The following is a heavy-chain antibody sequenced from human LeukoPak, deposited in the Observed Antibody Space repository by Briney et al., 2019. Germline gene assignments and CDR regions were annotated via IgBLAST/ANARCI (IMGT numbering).Heavy chain of an antibody. D-gene: IGHD3-10*02. CDR3: AELGITMIGGV. Sequence: SGTLSLTCTVSGGSISSSSYYWGWIRQPPGKGLEWIGSIYYSGSTYYNPSLKSRVTISVDTSKNQFSLKLSSVTAADTAVYYCAELGITMIGGVWGKGTTVTISS. CDR2: IYYSGST. CDR1: GGSISSSSYY. J-gene: IGHJ6*04. V-gene: IGHV4-39*07.